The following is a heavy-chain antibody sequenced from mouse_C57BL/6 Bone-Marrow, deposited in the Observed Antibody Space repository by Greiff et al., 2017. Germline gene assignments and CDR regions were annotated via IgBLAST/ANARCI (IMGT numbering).Heavy chain of an antibody. J-gene: IGHJ3*01. CDR1: GFTFSDYY. D-gene: IGHD1-1*01. V-gene: IGHV5-12*01. CDR2: ISNGGGST. Sequence: EVKLVESGGGLVQPGGSLKLSCAASGFTFSDYYMYWVRQTPEKRLEWVAYISNGGGSTYYPDTVKGRFTISRDNAKNTLYLQMSRLQSEDTAMYYCARPYYYYGSSFAYWGQGTLVTVSA. CDR3: ARPYYYYGSSFAY.